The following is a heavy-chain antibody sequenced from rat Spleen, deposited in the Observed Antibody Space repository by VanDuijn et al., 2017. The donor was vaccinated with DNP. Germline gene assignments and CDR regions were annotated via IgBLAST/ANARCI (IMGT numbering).Heavy chain of an antibody. CDR3: VRWNSGHFDY. CDR2: IRYDGGTT. CDR1: GFTFSDYY. V-gene: IGHV5-22*01. J-gene: IGHJ2*01. Sequence: EVQLVESGGDLVQPGRSLKLFCAASGFTFSDYYMAWVRQAPMKGLEWVAYIRYDGGTTKYGDSVKGRFTISRDNAKNTLYLQMNSLRSEDMATYYCVRWNSGHFDYWGQGVMVPVSS. D-gene: IGHD4-3*01.